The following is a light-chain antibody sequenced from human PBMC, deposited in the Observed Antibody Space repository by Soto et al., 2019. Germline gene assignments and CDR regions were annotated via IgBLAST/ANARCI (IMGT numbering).Light chain of an antibody. V-gene: IGKV1-5*03. CDR3: QQYNSYPWT. Sequence: DIQLAQSPWTVSASVGDRVTITCRASRSIINWLAWYQQKSGKGPKLLIYKASNLQTGVPSRFSGSGSGTDFTLTISSLQPEDFATYYCQQYNSYPWTFGQGTKVDIK. CDR2: KAS. J-gene: IGKJ1*01. CDR1: RSIINW.